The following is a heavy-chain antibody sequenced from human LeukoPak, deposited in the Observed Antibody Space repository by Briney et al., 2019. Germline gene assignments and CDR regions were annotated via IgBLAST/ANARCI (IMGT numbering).Heavy chain of an antibody. V-gene: IGHV1-2*02. D-gene: IGHD3-10*01. Sequence: ASVKVSCKASGYTFTGYYMHWVRQAPGQGLEWMGWINPNSGGTNYAQKFRGRVTMTRDTSISTAYMELSRLRSDDTAVYYCARKAPFGGHHLDYWGQGTLVTVSS. CDR2: INPNSGGT. CDR1: GYTFTGYY. J-gene: IGHJ4*02. CDR3: ARKAPFGGHHLDY.